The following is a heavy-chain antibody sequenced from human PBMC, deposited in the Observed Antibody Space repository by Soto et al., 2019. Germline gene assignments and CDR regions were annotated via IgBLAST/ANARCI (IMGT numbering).Heavy chain of an antibody. CDR3: ARGLSPRSNYDLWSGYSYYNYGMDV. J-gene: IGHJ6*02. CDR1: GYSFTSYW. D-gene: IGHD3-3*01. CDR2: IDPSDSYT. V-gene: IGHV5-10-1*01. Sequence: GESLKISCKGSGYSFTSYWISWVRQMPGKGLEWMGRIDPSDSYTNYSPSFQGHVTISADKSISTAYLQWSSLKASDTAMYYCARGLSPRSNYDLWSGYSYYNYGMDVWGQGTTVTVSS.